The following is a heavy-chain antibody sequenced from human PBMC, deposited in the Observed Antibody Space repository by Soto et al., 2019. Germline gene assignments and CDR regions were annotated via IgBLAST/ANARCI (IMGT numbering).Heavy chain of an antibody. D-gene: IGHD3-22*01. CDR3: ARGSTYYYDSSGYYSNWFDP. J-gene: IGHJ5*02. V-gene: IGHV4-31*03. Sequence: SETLSLTCTVSGGSISSGGYYWSWIRQHPGKGLEWIGYIYYSGSTYYNPSLKSRVTLSVDTSKNQFSLKLSSVTAADTAVYYCARGSTYYYDSSGYYSNWFDPWGQGTLVTVSS. CDR1: GGSISSGGYY. CDR2: IYYSGST.